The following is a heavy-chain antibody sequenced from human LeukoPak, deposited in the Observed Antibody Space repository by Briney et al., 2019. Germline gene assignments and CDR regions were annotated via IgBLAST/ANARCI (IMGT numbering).Heavy chain of an antibody. CDR1: GGTFSSYA. CDR3: AVSYYGSGSYYKPNWFDP. D-gene: IGHD3-10*01. V-gene: IGHV1-69*13. CDR2: IIPIFGTA. J-gene: IGHJ5*02. Sequence: ASVKVSCKASGGTFSSYAISWVRQAPGQGLEWMGGIIPIFGTANYAQKFQGRVTITADESTSTAYMELSSLRSEDTAVYYCAVSYYGSGSYYKPNWFDPWGQGTLVTVSS.